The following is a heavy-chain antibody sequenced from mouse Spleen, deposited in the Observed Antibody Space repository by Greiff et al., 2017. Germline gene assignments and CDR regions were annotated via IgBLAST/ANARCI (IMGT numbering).Heavy chain of an antibody. D-gene: IGHD4-1*01. CDR3: ARGLGRDYFDY. CDR2: IDPANGNT. V-gene: IGHV14-3*02. CDR1: GFNIKDTY. J-gene: IGHJ2*01. Sequence: EVQLQQSGAELVKPGASVKLSCTASGFNIKDTYMHWVKQRPEQGLEWIGRIDPANGNTKYDPKFQGKATITADTSSNTAYLQLSSLTSEDTAVYYCARGLGRDYFDYWGQGTTLTVSS.